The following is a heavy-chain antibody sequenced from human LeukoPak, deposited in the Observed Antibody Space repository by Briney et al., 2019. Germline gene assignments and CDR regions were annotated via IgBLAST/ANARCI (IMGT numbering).Heavy chain of an antibody. J-gene: IGHJ6*02. Sequence: GGSLRLSCAASGFTFSSYSMNWVRQAPGKGLEWVSSISSSSSYIYYADSVKGRFTISRDNAKNSLYLQMNSLRAEDTAVYYCARVMDYDTGYCYGMDVWGQGTTVTVSS. V-gene: IGHV3-21*01. CDR1: GFTFSSYS. D-gene: IGHD3-16*01. CDR2: ISSSSSYI. CDR3: ARVMDYDTGYCYGMDV.